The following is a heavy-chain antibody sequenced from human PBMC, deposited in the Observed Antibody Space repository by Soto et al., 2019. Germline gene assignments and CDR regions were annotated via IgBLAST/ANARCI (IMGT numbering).Heavy chain of an antibody. V-gene: IGHV4-30-4*01. CDR2: IYYSGST. D-gene: IGHD2-2*02. J-gene: IGHJ5*02. CDR1: GGSISSGDYY. CDR3: AVVPAAIGYFRFFDP. Sequence: PSETLSLICTVSGGSISSGDYYWSWIRHPPGKGLEWIGYIYYSGSTYYNPSLKSRVTISVDTSKNQFSLKLSSVTAADTAVYYCAVVPAAIGYFRFFDPWGQGTLVTVSS.